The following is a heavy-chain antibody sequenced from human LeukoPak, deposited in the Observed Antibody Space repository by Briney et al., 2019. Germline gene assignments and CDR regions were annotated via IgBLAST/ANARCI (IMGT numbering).Heavy chain of an antibody. Sequence: TGGSLRLSCAASGFTFSDYYMSWIRQAPGKGLEWVSYISSSSSYIYYADSVKGRFTISRDNAKNSLYLQMNSLRAEDTAVYYCARDVGYPDSGYDYWGQGTLVTVSS. D-gene: IGHD5-12*01. CDR1: GFTFSDYY. CDR3: ARDVGYPDSGYDY. V-gene: IGHV3-11*06. CDR2: ISSSSSYI. J-gene: IGHJ4*02.